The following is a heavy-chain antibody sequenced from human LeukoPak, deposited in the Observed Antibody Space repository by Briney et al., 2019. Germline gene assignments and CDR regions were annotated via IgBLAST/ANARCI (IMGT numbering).Heavy chain of an antibody. Sequence: GGSLRLSCAASGFTFSSYSMNWVRQAPGKGLEWVSSISSSSSYIYYTDSVKGRFTISRDNAKNSLYLQMNSLRAEDTAVYYCARAHSARSPIDYWGQGTLVTVSS. CDR1: GFTFSSYS. J-gene: IGHJ4*02. V-gene: IGHV3-21*01. D-gene: IGHD6-6*01. CDR2: ISSSSSYI. CDR3: ARAHSARSPIDY.